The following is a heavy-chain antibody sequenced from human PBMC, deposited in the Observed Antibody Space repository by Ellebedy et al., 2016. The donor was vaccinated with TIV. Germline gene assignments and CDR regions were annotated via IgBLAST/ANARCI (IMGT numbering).Heavy chain of an antibody. Sequence: GGSLRLSCAASGFTFSTYAMHWVRQAPDKGLEWVAVIWYDGSIKYYVDSVKGRFTISRDNSKNTLYLQMSSLRADDTAIYYCARDKSPTMIALDFWGQGTLVTVSS. CDR2: IWYDGSIK. D-gene: IGHD3-22*01. CDR3: ARDKSPTMIALDF. J-gene: IGHJ4*02. V-gene: IGHV3-33*01. CDR1: GFTFSTYA.